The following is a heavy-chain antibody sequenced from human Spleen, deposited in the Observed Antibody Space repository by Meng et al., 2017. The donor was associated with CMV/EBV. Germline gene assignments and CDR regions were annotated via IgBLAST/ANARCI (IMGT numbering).Heavy chain of an antibody. CDR1: GFTFSNYY. J-gene: IGHJ6*02. V-gene: IGHV3-49*04. Sequence: GESLKISCAASGFTFSNYYMSWVRQAPGKGLEWVGFIRSKAYGGTTEYAASVKGRFTISRDDSKSIAYLQMNSLKTEDTAVYYCTRAGYSNYGMDVWGQGTTVTVSS. D-gene: IGHD4-11*01. CDR3: TRAGYSNYGMDV. CDR2: IRSKAYGGTT.